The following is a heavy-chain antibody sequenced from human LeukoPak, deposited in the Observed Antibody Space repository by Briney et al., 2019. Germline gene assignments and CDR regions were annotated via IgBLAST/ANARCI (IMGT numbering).Heavy chain of an antibody. CDR3: ARDGHLRGSGSPFGP. J-gene: IGHJ5*02. D-gene: IGHD3-10*01. CDR1: GGSISSGDHY. V-gene: IGHV4-30-4*01. CDR2: ISYSGIT. Sequence: SETLSLTCSVSGGSISSGDHYWSWLRLPPGKGPEWIGYISYSGITYYTPSLKSRLTMSVDTSKNHFSLKLTSVTAADTAVYYCARDGHLRGSGSPFGPWGQGTLVTVSS.